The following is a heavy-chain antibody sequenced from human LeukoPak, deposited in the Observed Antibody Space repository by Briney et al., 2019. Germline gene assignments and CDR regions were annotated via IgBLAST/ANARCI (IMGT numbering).Heavy chain of an antibody. Sequence: PSQTLSLTCTVSGGSISSGGYYWSWIRQHPGKGLEWIGYIYYSGSTYYNPSLKSRVTISVDTSKNQFSLKLSSVTAADTAVYYCARGSERGRHDFWSGYYMKGLDYRGQGTLVTVSS. J-gene: IGHJ4*02. V-gene: IGHV4-31*03. D-gene: IGHD3-3*01. CDR2: IYYSGST. CDR3: ARGSERGRHDFWSGYYMKGLDY. CDR1: GGSISSGGYY.